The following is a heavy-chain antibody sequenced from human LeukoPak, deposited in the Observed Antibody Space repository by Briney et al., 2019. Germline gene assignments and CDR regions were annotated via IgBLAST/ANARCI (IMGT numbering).Heavy chain of an antibody. J-gene: IGHJ4*02. CDR1: GYTFTSYA. V-gene: IGHV1-3*01. D-gene: IGHD3-10*01. CDR2: INAGNGNT. Sequence: ASVKVSCKASGYTFTSYAMHWVRQAPGQRLEWMGWINAGNGNTKYSQKFQGRVTITRDTSASTAYMELSSLRSEDTAVYYCARDDLTMVRGVSGTLGYWGQGTLFTVSS. CDR3: ARDDLTMVRGVSGTLGY.